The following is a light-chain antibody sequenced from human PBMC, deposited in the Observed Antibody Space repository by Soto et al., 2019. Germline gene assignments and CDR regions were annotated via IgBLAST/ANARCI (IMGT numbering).Light chain of an antibody. CDR3: QQYGSSPIT. Sequence: EIVLTQSPATLSSFPGDRVTLSCRASQSVSSNLAWYQQKPGQAPRLLIYGASSRATGIPDRFSGSGSGTDFTLTISRLEPEDFAVYYCQQYGSSPITFGQGTRLRL. CDR1: QSVSSN. V-gene: IGKV3-20*01. CDR2: GAS. J-gene: IGKJ5*01.